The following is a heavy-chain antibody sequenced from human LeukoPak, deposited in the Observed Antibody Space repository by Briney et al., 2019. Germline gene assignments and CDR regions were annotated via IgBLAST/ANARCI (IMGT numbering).Heavy chain of an antibody. V-gene: IGHV1-69*13. CDR2: IIPLFGTP. CDR1: GGTLSSYV. J-gene: IGHJ4*02. D-gene: IGHD6-19*01. Sequence: ASVKVSCKASGGTLSSYVINWVRQAPGQGLEWMGGIIPLFGTPNYAQRFQGRLTITADESTNTVYMELSSLRFDDTAVYYCASLPETYSSGLYTVDYWGQGTLLTVSS. CDR3: ASLPETYSSGLYTVDY.